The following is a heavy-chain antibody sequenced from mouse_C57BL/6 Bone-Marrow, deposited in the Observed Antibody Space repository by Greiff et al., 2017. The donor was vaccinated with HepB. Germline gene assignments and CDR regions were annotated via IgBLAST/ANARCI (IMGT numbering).Heavy chain of an antibody. Sequence: EVQWVESGPELVKPGASVKIPCKASGYTFTDYNMDWVKQSHGKSLEWIGDINPNNGGTIYNQKFKGKATLTVDKSSSTAYMELRSLTSEDTAVYYCARRDYRYFDVWGTGTTVTVSS. J-gene: IGHJ1*03. D-gene: IGHD1-1*02. CDR2: INPNNGGT. V-gene: IGHV1-18*01. CDR1: GYTFTDYN. CDR3: ARRDYRYFDV.